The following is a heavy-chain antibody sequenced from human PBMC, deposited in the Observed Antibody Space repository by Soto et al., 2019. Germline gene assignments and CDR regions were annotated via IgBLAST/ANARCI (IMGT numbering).Heavy chain of an antibody. Sequence: QVQLVQSGAEVKKPGSSVKVSCKASGGTFSSYAISWVRQAPGQGLQWMGGNIPIFGTANYAQKFQGRVTITADESTSTAYMELSSLRSEDTAVYYCAGVDSGYSRAFDIWGQGTMVTVSS. CDR2: NIPIFGTA. CDR1: GGTFSSYA. D-gene: IGHD5-12*01. J-gene: IGHJ3*02. CDR3: AGVDSGYSRAFDI. V-gene: IGHV1-69*01.